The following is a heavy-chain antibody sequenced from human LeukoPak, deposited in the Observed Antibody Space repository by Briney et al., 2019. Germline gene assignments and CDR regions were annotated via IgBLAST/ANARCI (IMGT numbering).Heavy chain of an antibody. Sequence: GESLKIFCKGAACSFTSYWIGWGRQVPGKGVEWMGVIYPGDSDTRYSPAFQGQVTISADKSISTAYLQWSSLKASDTAMYYCATTPNIAVAYNAWGQGTLVTVSS. CDR1: ACSFTSYW. D-gene: IGHD6-19*01. V-gene: IGHV5-51*01. CDR3: ATTPNIAVAYNA. CDR2: IYPGDSDT. J-gene: IGHJ4*02.